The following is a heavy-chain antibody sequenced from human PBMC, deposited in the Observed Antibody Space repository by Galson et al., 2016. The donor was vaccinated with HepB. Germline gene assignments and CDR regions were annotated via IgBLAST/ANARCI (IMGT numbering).Heavy chain of an antibody. J-gene: IGHJ4*02. Sequence: SLRLSCAASGFTFSGYGMHWVRQAPGKGLEWVSLMSYDGSTKYYADSVKGRFTISRDNSKNTRYLQMNSLRAEDTAVYYCAKGSLSGYVGGIDFWGQGTLVTVSS. V-gene: IGHV3-30*18. CDR2: MSYDGSTK. CDR1: GFTFSGYG. D-gene: IGHD3-22*01. CDR3: AKGSLSGYVGGIDF.